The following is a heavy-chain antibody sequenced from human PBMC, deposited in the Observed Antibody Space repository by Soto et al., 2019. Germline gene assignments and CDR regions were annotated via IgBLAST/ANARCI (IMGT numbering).Heavy chain of an antibody. CDR3: ARWVSLPGLDS. D-gene: IGHD3-3*01. CDR2: INSNGGTT. J-gene: IGHJ5*01. Sequence: EVLLVESGGDLVQPGGSLRLSCAASGFTFSNYAMHWVRQAPGKGLEYVSAINSNGGTTYYANSVKGRFTISRDNSRNTLYLQVGSLRADDMAVYYCARWVSLPGLDSCGQGTLVTVSS. CDR1: GFTFSNYA. V-gene: IGHV3-64*01.